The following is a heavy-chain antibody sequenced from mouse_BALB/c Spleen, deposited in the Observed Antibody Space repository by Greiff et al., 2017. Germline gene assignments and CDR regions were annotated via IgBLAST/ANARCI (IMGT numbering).Heavy chain of an antibody. CDR1: GYTFTSYN. CDR2: IYPGNGDT. V-gene: IGHV1-12*01. CDR3: ARWGYYRYDYFDY. D-gene: IGHD2-14*01. J-gene: IGHJ2*01. Sequence: LQQSGAELVKPGASVKMSCKASGYTFTSYNMHWVKQTPGQGLEWTGAIYPGNGDTSYNQKFKGKATLTADKSSSTAYMQLSSLTSEDSAVYYCARWGYYRYDYFDYWGQGTTLTVSS.